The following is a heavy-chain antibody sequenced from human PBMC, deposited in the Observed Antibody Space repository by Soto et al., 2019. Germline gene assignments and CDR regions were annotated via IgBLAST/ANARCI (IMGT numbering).Heavy chain of an antibody. CDR3: AKAKVPYSSSQTHPALDY. CDR2: ISYDGSNK. CDR1: GFTFSSYG. Sequence: QVQLVESGGGVVQPGRSLRLSCAASGFTFSSYGMHWVRQAPGKGLEWVAVISYDGSNKYYADSVKGRFTISRDNSKNTLYLQMNSLRAEDTAVYYCAKAKVPYSSSQTHPALDYWGQGTLVTVSS. J-gene: IGHJ4*02. V-gene: IGHV3-30*18. D-gene: IGHD6-6*01.